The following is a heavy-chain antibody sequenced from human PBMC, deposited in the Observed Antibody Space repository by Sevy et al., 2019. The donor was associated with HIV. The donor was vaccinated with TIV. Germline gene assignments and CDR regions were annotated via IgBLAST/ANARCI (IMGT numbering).Heavy chain of an antibody. CDR2: IYSGGST. Sequence: GGCLRLSCAASGFTVSSNYMSWVRQAPGKGLEWVSVIYSGGSTYYADSVKGRFTISRDNSKNTLYLQMNSLRAEDTAVYYCARGEIAAAGSNYFDYWGQGTLVTVSS. D-gene: IGHD6-13*01. CDR3: ARGEIAAAGSNYFDY. J-gene: IGHJ4*02. CDR1: GFTVSSNY. V-gene: IGHV3-53*01.